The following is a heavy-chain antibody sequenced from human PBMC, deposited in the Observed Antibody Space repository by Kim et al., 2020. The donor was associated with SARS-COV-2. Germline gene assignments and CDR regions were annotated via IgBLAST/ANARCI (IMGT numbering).Heavy chain of an antibody. Sequence: GGSLRLSCTASGFTFGDYAMSWFRQAPGKGLEWVGFIRSKAYGGTTEYAASVKGRFTISRDDSKSIAYLQMNSLKTEDTAVYYCTRDIVDYDYVWGSDRYTLFDYWGQGTLVTVSS. J-gene: IGHJ4*02. CDR1: GFTFGDYA. CDR3: TRDIVDYDYVWGSDRYTLFDY. V-gene: IGHV3-49*03. CDR2: IRSKAYGGTT. D-gene: IGHD3-16*02.